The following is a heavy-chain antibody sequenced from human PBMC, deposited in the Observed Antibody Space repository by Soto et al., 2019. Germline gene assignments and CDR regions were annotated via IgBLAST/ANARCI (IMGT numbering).Heavy chain of an antibody. D-gene: IGHD1-1*01. CDR3: AHRLGGFTWNDGYLDY. CDR2: IYWDDDK. V-gene: IGHV2-5*02. CDR1: GFSLTTRPLG. J-gene: IGHJ4*02. Sequence: SVPTLVNPTQTLILTCSVSGFSLTTRPLGVAWIRQPPGKALEWLAVIYWDDDKRYSPSLRSRLTISKDTSKNQVVLSMTNMDPVDTATYYCAHRLGGFTWNDGYLDYWGQGTLVTVSS.